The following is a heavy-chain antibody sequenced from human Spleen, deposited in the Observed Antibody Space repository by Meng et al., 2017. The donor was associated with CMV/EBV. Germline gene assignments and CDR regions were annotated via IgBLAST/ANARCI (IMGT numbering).Heavy chain of an antibody. D-gene: IGHD6-6*01. J-gene: IGHJ4*02. V-gene: IGHV4-31*03. CDR1: GVSIYSGGYY. Sequence: SETLSLTCTVSGVSIYSGGYYWSWIRHLPGKGLEWIGYISYTGSTYSNPSLKSRVTVSGDASKNQFFLKLTSVTAADTAVYYCARGIAARDFDYWGQGTLVTVSS. CDR2: ISYTGST. CDR3: ARGIAARDFDY.